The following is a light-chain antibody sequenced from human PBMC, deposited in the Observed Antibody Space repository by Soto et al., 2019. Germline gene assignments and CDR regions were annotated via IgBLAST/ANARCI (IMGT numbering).Light chain of an antibody. CDR2: DDY. V-gene: IGLV3-21*02. J-gene: IGLJ3*02. CDR1: NIGSKS. CDR3: QVWDSSADYWV. Sequence: SYELTQPPSVSVAPGQTARITFGGNNIGSKSVHWYQQKPGQAPVLVVYDDYDRPSGIPERFSGSNSGNTATLTISRLEAGDEADYYCQVWDSSADYWVFGGGTKLTVL.